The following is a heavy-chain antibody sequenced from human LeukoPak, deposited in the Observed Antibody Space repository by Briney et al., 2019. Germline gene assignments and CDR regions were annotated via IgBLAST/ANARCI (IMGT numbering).Heavy chain of an antibody. V-gene: IGHV1-18*01. CDR2: ISAYNGNT. CDR1: GYTFTSYG. D-gene: IGHD4-17*01. J-gene: IGHJ6*03. CDR3: ARVQSHHDYGDYDYYYYYYMDV. Sequence: ASVKVSCKASGYTFTSYGISWVRQAPGQGLEWMGWISAYNGNTNYAQKLQGRVTMTTDTSTSTAYMELRSLRSDDTAVYYCARVQSHHDYGDYDYYYYYYMDVWGKGTTVTASS.